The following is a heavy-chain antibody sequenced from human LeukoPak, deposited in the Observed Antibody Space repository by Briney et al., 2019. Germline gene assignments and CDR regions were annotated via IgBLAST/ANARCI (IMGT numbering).Heavy chain of an antibody. J-gene: IGHJ3*02. V-gene: IGHV4-59*11. CDR2: ISYIGST. CDR1: GDSFSSHY. CDR3: ARDLVTVTKGFDI. D-gene: IGHD4-17*01. Sequence: SETLSLTCAVSGDSFSSHYWTWIRQPPGKGLEWIGYISYIGSTNYNPSLKSRVTISIDTSKNQFSLKLSSVTAADTAVYYCARDLVTVTKGFDIWGQGTMVSVS.